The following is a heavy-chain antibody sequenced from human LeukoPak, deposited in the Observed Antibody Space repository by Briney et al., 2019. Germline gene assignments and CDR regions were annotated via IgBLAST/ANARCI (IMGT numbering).Heavy chain of an antibody. CDR1: GGSIRSGGYY. Sequence: SQTLSLTCTVSGGSIRSGGYYWSWIRQHPGKGLEWIGYIYYSGSTYYNPSLKSRITISVDTSKNQFSLKLSSVTAADTAVYYCAREKTAYYYDSSGYSEGAFDIWGQGTMVTVSS. D-gene: IGHD3-22*01. J-gene: IGHJ3*02. CDR2: IYYSGST. V-gene: IGHV4-31*03. CDR3: AREKTAYYYDSSGYSEGAFDI.